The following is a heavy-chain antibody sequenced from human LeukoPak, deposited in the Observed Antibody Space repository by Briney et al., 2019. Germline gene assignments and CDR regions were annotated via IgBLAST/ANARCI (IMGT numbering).Heavy chain of an antibody. CDR1: GYSFSNYW. Sequence: GESLKISCRASGYSFSNYWIAWVRQMPGKGLEWMGIIYPGDSDTRYSPSFQGQVTISADKSISTAYLQWSSLKASDTAMYYCARRGWNEEIDAFDIWGQGTMVTVSS. J-gene: IGHJ3*02. V-gene: IGHV5-51*01. CDR2: IYPGDSDT. CDR3: ARRGWNEEIDAFDI. D-gene: IGHD1-1*01.